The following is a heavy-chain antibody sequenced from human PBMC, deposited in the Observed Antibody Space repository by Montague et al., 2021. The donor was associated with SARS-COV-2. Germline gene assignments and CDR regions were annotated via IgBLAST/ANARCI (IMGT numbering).Heavy chain of an antibody. D-gene: IGHD6-19*01. Sequence: SLRLSCAASGFTFSSYWMSWVRQAPGRGLEWVANIKQDGSEKYYVDSVKGRITISRDNAKNSLYLQMNSLRAEDTAVYYCAREGAVAGLYYYYGMDVWGQGTTVTVSS. CDR2: IKQDGSEK. J-gene: IGHJ6*02. CDR1: GFTFSSYW. V-gene: IGHV3-7*01. CDR3: AREGAVAGLYYYYGMDV.